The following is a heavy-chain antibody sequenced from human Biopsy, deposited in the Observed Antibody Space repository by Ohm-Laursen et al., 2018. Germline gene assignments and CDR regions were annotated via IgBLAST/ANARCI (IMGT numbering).Heavy chain of an antibody. D-gene: IGHD3-10*01. CDR2: IYHTGIT. J-gene: IGHJ4*02. CDR1: DGSISNIINY. V-gene: IGHV4-39*01. CDR3: ARHSFGSWRDF. Sequence: SQTLSLTCTVTDGSISNIINYWGWIRQPLGKGLEWLGSIYHTGITDYNPSLKSRVPISVDTSNNQFSLKLSSLTAADTAVYYCARHSFGSWRDFWGQGTLVTISS.